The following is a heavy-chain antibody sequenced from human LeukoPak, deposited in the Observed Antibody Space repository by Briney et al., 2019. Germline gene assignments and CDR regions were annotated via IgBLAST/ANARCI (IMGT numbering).Heavy chain of an antibody. CDR2: INHSGST. CDR1: GGSFSGYY. Sequence: SETLSLTCAVYGGSFSGYYWSWIRQPPGKGLEWIGEINHSGSTNYNPPLKSRVTISVDTSKNQFSLKLSSVTAADTAVYYCARLIWFGEFEAFDIWGQGTMVTVS. J-gene: IGHJ3*02. D-gene: IGHD3-10*01. V-gene: IGHV4-34*01. CDR3: ARLIWFGEFEAFDI.